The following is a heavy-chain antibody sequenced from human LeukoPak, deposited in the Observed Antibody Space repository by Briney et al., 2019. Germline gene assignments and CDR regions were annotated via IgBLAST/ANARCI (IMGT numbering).Heavy chain of an antibody. Sequence: ASVKVSCKASGYTFTSYGVSWVRQAPGQGLEWMGWISAYNGNTNYAQKLQGRVTITTDTSTSTAYMELRSLRSDDTAVYYCARDLTRNPEGYWGQGTLVTVSS. J-gene: IGHJ4*02. V-gene: IGHV1-18*01. CDR3: ARDLTRNPEGY. CDR2: ISAYNGNT. CDR1: GYTFTSYG. D-gene: IGHD1-14*01.